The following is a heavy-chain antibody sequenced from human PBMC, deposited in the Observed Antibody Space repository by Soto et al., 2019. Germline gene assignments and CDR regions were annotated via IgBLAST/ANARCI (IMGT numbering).Heavy chain of an antibody. D-gene: IGHD3-3*01. CDR2: IIPIFGTA. CDR3: ARESKGITIFEGRGGGVFDP. V-gene: IGHV1-69*13. Sequence: SVKVSCKASGGTFSSYAIRWVRQAPGQGLEWMGGIIPIFGTANYAQKFQGRVTITADESTSTAHMEMSSLRSEDTAVDYCARESKGITIFEGRGGGVFDPWGQGTLVTVSS. J-gene: IGHJ5*02. CDR1: GGTFSSYA.